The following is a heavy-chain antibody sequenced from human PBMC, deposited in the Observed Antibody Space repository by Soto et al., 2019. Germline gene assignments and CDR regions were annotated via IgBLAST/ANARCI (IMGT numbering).Heavy chain of an antibody. CDR1: GFTFSSYA. V-gene: IGHV3-23*01. D-gene: IGHD3-22*01. CDR2: ISGSGGST. Sequence: VGSLRLSCAASGFTFSSYAMSWVRQAPGKGLEWVSAISGSGGSTYYADSVKGRFTISRDNSKNTLYLQMNSLRAEDTAVYYCAKSRQRDSSGYYSDYWGQGTLVTVSS. J-gene: IGHJ4*02. CDR3: AKSRQRDSSGYYSDY.